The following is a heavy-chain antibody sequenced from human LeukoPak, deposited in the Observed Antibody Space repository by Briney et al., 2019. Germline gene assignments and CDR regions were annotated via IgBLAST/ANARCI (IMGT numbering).Heavy chain of an antibody. Sequence: PGGSLRLSCAASGFTFSSYEMNWVRQAPGKGLEWVSYISSSGSTIYYADSVKGRSTISRDNAKNSLYLQMNSLGAEDTAVYYCARRSSGYYYWGQGTLVTGSS. V-gene: IGHV3-48*03. CDR1: GFTFSSYE. J-gene: IGHJ4*02. D-gene: IGHD3-22*01. CDR2: ISSSGSTI. CDR3: ARRSSGYYY.